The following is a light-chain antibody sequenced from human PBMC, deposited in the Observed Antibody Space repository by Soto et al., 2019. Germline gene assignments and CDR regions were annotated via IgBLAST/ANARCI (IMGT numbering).Light chain of an antibody. CDR3: QQFNNWPVT. J-gene: IGKJ3*01. CDR2: DAS. CDR1: QAISSA. Sequence: ANQLTQSPSSLSASVGDRVTITCRASQAISSALAWYQQKPGKPPKLLIYDASTLQSGVPSRFSGTASGTDFTLTINSLQPEDCATYYCQQFNNWPVTFGPGAKVDIK. V-gene: IGKV1D-13*01.